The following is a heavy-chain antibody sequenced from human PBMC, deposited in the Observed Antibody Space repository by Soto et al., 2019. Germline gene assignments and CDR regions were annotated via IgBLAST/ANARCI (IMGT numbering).Heavy chain of an antibody. CDR2: IHTDGNT. J-gene: IGHJ3*02. Sequence: GVSLRLSCAASGFTVSANHMSWVRQAPGEGLEWVSLIHTDGNTYYADSVKGRFTISRDNSKNTLSLQMNSLRVEDTAVYYCARDLQMSPFAIWGQGTMVTVSS. CDR3: ARDLQMSPFAI. V-gene: IGHV3-66*01. CDR1: GFTVSANH.